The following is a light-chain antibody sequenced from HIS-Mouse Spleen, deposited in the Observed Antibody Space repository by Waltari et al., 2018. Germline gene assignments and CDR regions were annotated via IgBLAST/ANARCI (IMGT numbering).Light chain of an antibody. Sequence: QSALTQPASVSGSPGQSITISCTGTSSDVGSYNLVSWYQQHPGKAPKLMIYEGRKRPQRGSNRCSGSKSGNTASLTSSGLQAEDEADYYCCAYAGSSTWVFGGGTKLTVL. CDR3: CAYAGSSTWV. V-gene: IGLV2-23*01. J-gene: IGLJ3*02. CDR1: SSDVGSYNL. CDR2: EGR.